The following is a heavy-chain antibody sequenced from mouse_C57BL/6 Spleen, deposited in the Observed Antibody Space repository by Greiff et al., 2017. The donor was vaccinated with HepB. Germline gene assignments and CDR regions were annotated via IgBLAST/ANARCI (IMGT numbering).Heavy chain of an antibody. D-gene: IGHD1-1*01. Sequence: VKLQESDAELVKPGASVKISCKVSGYTFTDHTIHWMKQRPEQGLEWIGYIYPRDGSTKYNEKFKGKATLTADKSSSTAYMQLNSLTSEDSAVYFCARTLYYYGSSYYFDYWGQGTTLTVSS. CDR3: ARTLYYYGSSYYFDY. CDR1: GYTFTDHT. J-gene: IGHJ2*01. CDR2: IYPRDGST. V-gene: IGHV1-78*01.